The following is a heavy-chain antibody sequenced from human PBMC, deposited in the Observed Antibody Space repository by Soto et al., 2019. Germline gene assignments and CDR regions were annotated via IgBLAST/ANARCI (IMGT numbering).Heavy chain of an antibody. CDR3: ARGALYSSSWYTGENYYYYGMDV. Sequence: ASVKVSCKASGYTFTSYGISWVRQAAGQGLEWMGWISAYNGNTNYAQKLQGRVTMTTDTSTSTAYMELRSLRSDDTAVYYCARGALYSSSWYTGENYYYYGMDVWGQGTTVTVSS. CDR1: GYTFTSYG. D-gene: IGHD6-13*01. CDR2: ISAYNGNT. V-gene: IGHV1-18*01. J-gene: IGHJ6*02.